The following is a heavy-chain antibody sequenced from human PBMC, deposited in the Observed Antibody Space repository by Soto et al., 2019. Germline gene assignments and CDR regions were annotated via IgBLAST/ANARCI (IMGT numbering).Heavy chain of an antibody. V-gene: IGHV4-30-4*01. D-gene: IGHD3-3*01. CDR3: ARDRNRYYDFWSGYSMHYYYGKDV. CDR1: GGSISSGDYY. J-gene: IGHJ6*02. CDR2: IYYSGST. Sequence: QVQLQESGPGLVKPSQTLSLTCTVSGGSISSGDYYWSWIRQPPGKGLEWIGYIYYSGSTYYNPSLKSRVTISVDTSKNQFSLKLSSVTAADTAVYYCARDRNRYYDFWSGYSMHYYYGKDVWGQGTTVTVSS.